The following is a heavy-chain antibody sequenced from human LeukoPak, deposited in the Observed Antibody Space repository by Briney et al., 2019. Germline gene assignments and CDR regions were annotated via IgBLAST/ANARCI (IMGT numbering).Heavy chain of an antibody. Sequence: GGSLRLSCATAGFTFSGYWMTWARQAPGKGLEWVANINQDGSEKYYVDSVKGRFTVSRDNAKNSLDLQMNTLRAEDTAVYYCARRKLTYYYGMDVWGQGTTVTVSS. CDR3: ARRKLTYYYGMDV. V-gene: IGHV3-7*01. CDR1: GFTFSGYW. CDR2: INQDGSEK. J-gene: IGHJ6*02. D-gene: IGHD1-7*01.